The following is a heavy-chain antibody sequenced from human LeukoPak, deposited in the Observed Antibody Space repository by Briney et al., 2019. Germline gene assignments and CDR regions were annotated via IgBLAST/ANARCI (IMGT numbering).Heavy chain of an antibody. CDR1: GFTFSSYA. CDR2: ISGSGGST. D-gene: IGHD3-10*01. J-gene: IGHJ5*02. Sequence: PGGSLRLSCAASGFTFSSYAMSWVRQAPGKGLEWVSAISGSGGSTYYADSVKGRFTISRDNSKNTLYLQMSSLRAGDTAVYYCAKDALLWFREENWFDPWGQGTLVTVSS. CDR3: AKDALLWFREENWFDP. V-gene: IGHV3-23*01.